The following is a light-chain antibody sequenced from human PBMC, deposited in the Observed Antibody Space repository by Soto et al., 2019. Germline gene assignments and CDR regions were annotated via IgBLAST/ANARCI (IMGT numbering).Light chain of an antibody. V-gene: IGKV3-15*01. Sequence: EIVMTQSPATLSVSPGERATLSCRASQSVSSNLAWYQQKPGQAPRLLIYGASTRATGIPARFSGSGSGTEFTRTIGSLHSEDFAVYYCQQYNNWRTFGQGTKVDIK. J-gene: IGKJ1*01. CDR1: QSVSSN. CDR3: QQYNNWRT. CDR2: GAS.